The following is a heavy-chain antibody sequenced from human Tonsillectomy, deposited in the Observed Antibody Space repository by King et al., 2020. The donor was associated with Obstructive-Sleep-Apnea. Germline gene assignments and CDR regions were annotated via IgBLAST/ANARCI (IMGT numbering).Heavy chain of an antibody. Sequence: MQLQESGPGLVKPSETLSLTCTVSGGSISSYYWSWIRQPPGKGLEWIGYIYYSGTTNYNPSLKSRVTISLDTSKNQFSLKLSSVTAADPAVYYFAGIYTYGSAYHGLDVWGQGTTVTVSS. CDR1: GGSISSYY. J-gene: IGHJ6*02. D-gene: IGHD5-18*01. CDR3: AGIYTYGSAYHGLDV. V-gene: IGHV4-59*01. CDR2: IYYSGTT.